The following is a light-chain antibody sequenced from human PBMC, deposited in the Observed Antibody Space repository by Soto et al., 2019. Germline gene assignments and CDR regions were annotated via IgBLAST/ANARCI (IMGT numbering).Light chain of an antibody. Sequence: AIQMTQSPSSLSASVGDRVTITCRASQGIRNDLGWYQQKPGKAPKLLIYGASNLQSGIPSRFSGSRSGTDFSLTITSLQPEDFATYYCLHDHNYPWTFGQGTKVDIK. J-gene: IGKJ1*01. CDR3: LHDHNYPWT. V-gene: IGKV1-6*01. CDR2: GAS. CDR1: QGIRND.